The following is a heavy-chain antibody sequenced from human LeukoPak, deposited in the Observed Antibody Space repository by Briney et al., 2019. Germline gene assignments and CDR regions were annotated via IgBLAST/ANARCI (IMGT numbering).Heavy chain of an antibody. J-gene: IGHJ4*02. Sequence: GEPLKISCKGSGYRFTSYWIGWVRQMPGKGLDWMGIIYTGDSDTKYSPSFQGHVTISVDKSISTAYLQWSSLKASDSAIYYCARPNRGALFDYWGQGTLVAVSS. CDR1: GYRFTSYW. D-gene: IGHD1-14*01. CDR2: IYTGDSDT. V-gene: IGHV5-51*01. CDR3: ARPNRGALFDY.